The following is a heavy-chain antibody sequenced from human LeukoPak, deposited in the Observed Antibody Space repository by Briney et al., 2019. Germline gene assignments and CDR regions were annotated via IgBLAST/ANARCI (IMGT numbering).Heavy chain of an antibody. V-gene: IGHV4-39*07. J-gene: IGHJ3*02. CDR1: GGSISSSSYY. CDR3: ARALWYSSGWGHAFDI. CDR2: IYYSGST. D-gene: IGHD6-19*01. Sequence: PSETLSLTCTVSGGSISSSSYYWGWIRQPPGKGLEWIGSIYYSGSTYYNPSLKSRVTISVDTSKNQFSLKLSSVTAADTAVYYCARALWYSSGWGHAFDIWGQGTMVTVSS.